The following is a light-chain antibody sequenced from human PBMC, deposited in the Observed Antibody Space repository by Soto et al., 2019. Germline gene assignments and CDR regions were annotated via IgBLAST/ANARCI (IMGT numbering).Light chain of an antibody. CDR3: VLYMGSGFWV. J-gene: IGLJ3*02. CDR1: SDSVSTSYY. Sequence: QAVVTQEPSFSVSPGGTVTLTCGLTSDSVSTSYYASWYQQTPGQTPRMLIYSTNTRSSGVPDRFSGSILGNKAALTITWAQADDESDYYCVLYMGSGFWVFGGGTKLTV. V-gene: IGLV8-61*01. CDR2: STN.